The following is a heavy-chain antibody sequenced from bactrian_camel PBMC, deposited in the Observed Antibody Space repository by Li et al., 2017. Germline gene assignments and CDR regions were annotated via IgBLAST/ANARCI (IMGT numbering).Heavy chain of an antibody. CDR2: IDNEGDI. J-gene: IGHJ4*01. V-gene: IGHV3S53*01. D-gene: IGHD5*01. Sequence: VQLVESGGGSVQEGGSLRLSCEVSAVGQSTYCMGWFRQAPGKEREGVASIDNEGDIRYGDAVKGRFTISKDIAKNTVHLQMNSLKTEDTATYYCAAEDCWAGGQGTQVTVS. CDR1: AVGQSTYC.